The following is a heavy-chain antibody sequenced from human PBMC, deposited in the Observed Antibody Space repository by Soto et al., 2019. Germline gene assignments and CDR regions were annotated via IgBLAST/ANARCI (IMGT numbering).Heavy chain of an antibody. D-gene: IGHD6-19*01. Sequence: SETLSLTCAVYGGSFSGYYWSWIRQPPGKGLEWIGEINHSGSTNYNPSLKSRVTISVDTSKNQFSLKLSSVTTADTAVYYCARGNVTSSGWYGDAFDIWGKGTMVTVSS. V-gene: IGHV4-34*01. CDR1: GGSFSGYY. CDR2: INHSGST. J-gene: IGHJ3*02. CDR3: ARGNVTSSGWYGDAFDI.